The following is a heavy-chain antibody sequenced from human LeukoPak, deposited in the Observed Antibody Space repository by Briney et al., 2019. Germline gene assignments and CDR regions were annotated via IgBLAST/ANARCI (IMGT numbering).Heavy chain of an antibody. Sequence: PGGSLRLSCAASGFTFSSYSMNWVRQAPGKGLEWVSSISSSSSYIYYADSVKGRFTISRDNAKNSLYLQMNSLRAEDTAVYYCARAHYYDSSGYYYDVTWGQGTLVPVSS. CDR3: ARAHYYDSSGYYYDVT. CDR1: GFTFSSYS. V-gene: IGHV3-21*01. J-gene: IGHJ5*02. D-gene: IGHD3-22*01. CDR2: ISSSSSYI.